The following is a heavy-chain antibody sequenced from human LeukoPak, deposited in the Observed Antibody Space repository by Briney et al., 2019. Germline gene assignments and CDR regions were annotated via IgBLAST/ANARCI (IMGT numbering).Heavy chain of an antibody. CDR1: GGSFSGYY. CDR2: INHSGST. CDR3: AKSRPGGSYRRNWFDP. V-gene: IGHV4-34*01. J-gene: IGHJ5*02. D-gene: IGHD1-26*01. Sequence: SETLSLTCAVYGGSFSGYYWSWIRQPPGKGLEWIGEINHSGSTNYNPSLKSRVTISVDTSKNQFSLKLTSVTAADTALYYCAKSRPGGSYRRNWFDPWGQGTLVTVSS.